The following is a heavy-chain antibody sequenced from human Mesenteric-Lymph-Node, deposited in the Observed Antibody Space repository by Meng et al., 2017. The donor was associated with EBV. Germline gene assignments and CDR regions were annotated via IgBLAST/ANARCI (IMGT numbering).Heavy chain of an antibody. V-gene: IGHV1-69*01. CDR1: GGTFSSYS. CDR2: IIPIFGTT. Sequence: QVQLVQCGAEVKKPGSSVKVSCKASGGTFSSYSINWVRQAPGHGLEWMGGIIPIFGTTTYAQKFQGRVTITADESTTTAYMELSSLTSEDTALYYCARDRSYSDSTVSFDPWGQGTLVTVSS. J-gene: IGHJ5*02. D-gene: IGHD2/OR15-2a*01. CDR3: ARDRSYSDSTVSFDP.